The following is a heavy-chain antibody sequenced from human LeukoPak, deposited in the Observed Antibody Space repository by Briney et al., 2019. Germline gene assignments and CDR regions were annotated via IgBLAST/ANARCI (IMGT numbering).Heavy chain of an antibody. D-gene: IGHD4-17*01. CDR2: IYYSGST. V-gene: IGHV4-59*01. CDR3: ARVPYGANDRTSYYYYMDV. Sequence: SETLSLTCTVSGGSISSYYWSWIRHPPGKGLEWIGYIYYSGSTNYNPSLKSRVTISVDTSKNQFSLKLSSVTAADTAVYYCARVPYGANDRTSYYYYMDVWGKGTTVTVSS. CDR1: GGSISSYY. J-gene: IGHJ6*03.